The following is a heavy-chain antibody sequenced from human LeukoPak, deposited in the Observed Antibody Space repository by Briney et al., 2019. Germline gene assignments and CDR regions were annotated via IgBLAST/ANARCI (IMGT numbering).Heavy chain of an antibody. CDR3: TRQSGDSSSGYFDY. J-gene: IGHJ4*02. CDR2: IISKANSYAT. Sequence: GGSLRLSCAASGFTFSGSAMHWLRQASGKGLVWVGRIISKANSYATAFAGSVKSSLTVSRNASKNTAYLQMNSLKTEDTAVYYCTRQSGDSSSGYFDYWGQGTLVTVSS. D-gene: IGHD6-6*01. V-gene: IGHV3-73*01. CDR1: GFTFSGSA.